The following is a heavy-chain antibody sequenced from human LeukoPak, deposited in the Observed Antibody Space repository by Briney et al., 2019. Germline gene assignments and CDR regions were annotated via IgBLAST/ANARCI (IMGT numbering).Heavy chain of an antibody. Sequence: GESLKISCKASGYSFTTYWIGWARQMPGRGLEWMGMIYPGDFDTKYSPSFQGQVTISVDRSVTTAYLQWNSLRVSDTAMYYCVLHVRSGRGNWFDPWGQGTLVTVSS. J-gene: IGHJ5*02. CDR1: GYSFTTYW. CDR3: VLHVRSGRGNWFDP. CDR2: IYPGDFDT. V-gene: IGHV5-51*01. D-gene: IGHD3-10*01.